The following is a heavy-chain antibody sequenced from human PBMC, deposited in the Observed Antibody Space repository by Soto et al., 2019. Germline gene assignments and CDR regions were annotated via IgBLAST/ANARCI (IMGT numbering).Heavy chain of an antibody. CDR2: ISTYDGDT. Sequence: QVQLVQSGPEVRKPGASVKVSCEASGYTFTTSGISWVRQVPGQGLEWMGWISTYDGDTNAAQNFQGRVLMTADTSTGTAYVELMSMKSDDPDVYYCARQGSWPYYYYGLDVWGQGTTVTVSS. D-gene: IGHD1-26*01. CDR1: GYTFTTSG. V-gene: IGHV1-18*01. J-gene: IGHJ6*02. CDR3: ARQGSWPYYYYGLDV.